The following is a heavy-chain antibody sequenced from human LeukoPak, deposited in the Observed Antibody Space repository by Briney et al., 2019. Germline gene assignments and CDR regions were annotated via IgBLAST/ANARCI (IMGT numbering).Heavy chain of an antibody. Sequence: GGSLRLSCAASGFTFNSYSMNWVRQAPGKGLEWVSSISSSSSYIYYADSVKGRFTISRDNAKNSLYLQMDSLRAEDTAVYYCARATAAFDYWGQGTLVTVSS. J-gene: IGHJ4*02. CDR1: GFTFNSYS. V-gene: IGHV3-21*01. CDR2: ISSSSSYI. CDR3: ARATAAFDY. D-gene: IGHD6-25*01.